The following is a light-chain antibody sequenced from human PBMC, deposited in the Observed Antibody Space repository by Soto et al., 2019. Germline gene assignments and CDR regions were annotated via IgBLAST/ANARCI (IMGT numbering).Light chain of an antibody. Sequence: EIVMTQSPATLSVSPGERATLSCRANQSVSSNLAWYQQKPGQAPRLLIYGAATMATGIPARFSGSGSGTDFTLTISGLQSEDFAVYYCQMYNNWLATFGGGTKVEIK. V-gene: IGKV3-15*01. CDR3: QMYNNWLAT. CDR1: QSVSSN. J-gene: IGKJ4*01. CDR2: GAA.